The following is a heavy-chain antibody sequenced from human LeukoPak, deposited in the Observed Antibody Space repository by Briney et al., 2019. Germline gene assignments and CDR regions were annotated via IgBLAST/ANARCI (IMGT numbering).Heavy chain of an antibody. Sequence: GGSLRLSCAAPGFTFSNYGMHWVRQAPGKGLEWVAVIWYDGSNKYYADSVKGRFTISRDNAKNSLYLQMNSLRAEDTAVYYCARVNQEVFWSGYYTDYWGQGTLVTVSS. CDR2: IWYDGSNK. V-gene: IGHV3-33*01. D-gene: IGHD3-3*01. J-gene: IGHJ4*02. CDR1: GFTFSNYG. CDR3: ARVNQEVFWSGYYTDY.